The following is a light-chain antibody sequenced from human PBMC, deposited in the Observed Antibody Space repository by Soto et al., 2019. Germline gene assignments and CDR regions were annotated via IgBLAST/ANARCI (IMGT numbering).Light chain of an antibody. CDR1: QSVSSN. J-gene: IGKJ4*01. Sequence: EIVMTQSPATLSVSPGERATLYCRASQSVSSNLAWYQQKPGQAPSLLIYDISARATGIPTRFSGSGSGTEFTLTISSLQSEDVAVYYCQQYNDWPLPFGGGTTVEIQ. CDR3: QQYNDWPLP. V-gene: IGKV3-15*01. CDR2: DIS.